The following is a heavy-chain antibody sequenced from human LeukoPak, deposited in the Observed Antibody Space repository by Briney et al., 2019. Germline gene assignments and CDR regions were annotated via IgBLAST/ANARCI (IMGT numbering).Heavy chain of an antibody. CDR1: GFTVSTNY. Sequence: PGGSLRLSCAASGFTVSTNYMSWLRQAPGKGLEWVSVIYRGGDTYYADSVKGRFTISRDNSKNAPYLQMNSLRADDTAIYYCARSGSGWFDYWGQGALVTVSS. V-gene: IGHV3-53*01. CDR3: ARSGSGWFDY. D-gene: IGHD6-19*01. CDR2: IYRGGDT. J-gene: IGHJ4*02.